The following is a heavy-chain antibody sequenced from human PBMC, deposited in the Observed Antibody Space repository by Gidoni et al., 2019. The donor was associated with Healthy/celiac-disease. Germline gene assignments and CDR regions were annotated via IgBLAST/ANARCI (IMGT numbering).Heavy chain of an antibody. J-gene: IGHJ2*01. CDR2: SSSSSSYT. Sequence: QVQLVESGGGLVKPGGSLRLSCAASGFTFSDYYMSWIRPAPGKGLEWVSYSSSSSSYTNYADSVKGRFTISRDNAKNSLYLQMNSLRAEDTAVYYCARGQASYYYDSSGYYPNWYFDLWGRGTLVTVSS. CDR1: GFTFSDYY. D-gene: IGHD3-22*01. V-gene: IGHV3-11*06. CDR3: ARGQASYYYDSSGYYPNWYFDL.